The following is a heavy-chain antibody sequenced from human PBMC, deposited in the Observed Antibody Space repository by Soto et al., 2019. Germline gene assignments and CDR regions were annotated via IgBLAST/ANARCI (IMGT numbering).Heavy chain of an antibody. CDR1: GGSISGSF. D-gene: IGHD4-17*01. CDR2: IYDTGST. V-gene: IGHV4-59*01. Sequence: SETLSLTCTVSGGSISGSFWSWIRQPPGKGLEWIGYIYDTGSTRYNPSLKSRVTISVDTSNNQLSLKLNSVNAADTAVYYCSRGAGGDYGDYGPFDYWGQGALVTVSS. J-gene: IGHJ4*02. CDR3: SRGAGGDYGDYGPFDY.